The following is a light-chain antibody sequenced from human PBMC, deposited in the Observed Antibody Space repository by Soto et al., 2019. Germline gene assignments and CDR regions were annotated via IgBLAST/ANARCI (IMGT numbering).Light chain of an antibody. Sequence: QSPLTQPASVSGSPGQSITISCTGTSSDVGGYNYVSWYQQYPGKAPKLMIYDVSNRPSGVSNRFSGSKSGNTASLTISGLQAEDEADYYCSSYTISNTLVFGSGTKLTVL. J-gene: IGLJ1*01. CDR3: SSYTISNTLV. CDR2: DVS. V-gene: IGLV2-14*01. CDR1: SSDVGGYNY.